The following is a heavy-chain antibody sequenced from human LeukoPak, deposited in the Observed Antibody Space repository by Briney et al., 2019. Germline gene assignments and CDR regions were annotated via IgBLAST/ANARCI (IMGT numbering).Heavy chain of an antibody. CDR2: ISYDGSSK. Sequence: GGSLRLSSAESGFTFSTYAMHRVRQAPGKGLEWVTVISYDGSSKYYADSVKGRFTISRDNSKNTLYLQMNSLRAEDTAVYYCARARSIYGYGDAFDIWGQGTMVTVSS. CDR3: ARARSIYGYGDAFDI. CDR1: GFTFSTYA. V-gene: IGHV3-30*04. J-gene: IGHJ3*02. D-gene: IGHD5-18*01.